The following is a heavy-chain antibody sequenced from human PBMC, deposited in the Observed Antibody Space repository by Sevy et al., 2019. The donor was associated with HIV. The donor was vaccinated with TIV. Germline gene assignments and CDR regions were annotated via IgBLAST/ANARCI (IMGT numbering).Heavy chain of an antibody. D-gene: IGHD4-17*01. CDR3: ARSQHFSGDYADYAFDV. CDR1: GGSVSNPNYY. Sequence: SETLSLTCSVSGGSVSNPNYYWGWIRQPPGKGLEWIGGIYYSGATSYNPSLESRVTTSVDTSNNRFSLILTSVTATDTAVYYCARSQHFSGDYADYAFDVWGQGTMVTVSS. J-gene: IGHJ3*01. CDR2: IYYSGAT. V-gene: IGHV4-39*01.